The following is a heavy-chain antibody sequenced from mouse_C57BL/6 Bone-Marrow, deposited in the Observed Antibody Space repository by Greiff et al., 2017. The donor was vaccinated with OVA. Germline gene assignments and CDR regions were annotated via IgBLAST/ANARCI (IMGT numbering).Heavy chain of an antibody. V-gene: IGHV1-69*01. D-gene: IGHD2-4*01. Sequence: QVQLKQPGAELVMPGASVKLSCKASGYTFTSYWMHWVKQRPGQGLEWIGEIDPSDSYTNYNQKFKGKSTLTVDKSSSTAYMQLSSLTSEDSAVYYCATDSRAWFAYWGQGTLVTVSA. CDR1: GYTFTSYW. J-gene: IGHJ3*01. CDR3: ATDSRAWFAY. CDR2: IDPSDSYT.